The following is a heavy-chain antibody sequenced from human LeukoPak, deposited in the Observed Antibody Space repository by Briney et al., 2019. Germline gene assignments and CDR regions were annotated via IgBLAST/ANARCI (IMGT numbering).Heavy chain of an antibody. CDR2: ISSSSSYI. D-gene: IGHD3-16*02. CDR3: ARDRDDYVWGSYRAFDY. CDR1: GFTFSSYS. V-gene: IGHV3-21*01. J-gene: IGHJ4*02. Sequence: GGSLGLSCAASGFTFSSYSMNWVRQAPGKGLEWVSSISSSSSYIYYADSVKGRFTISRDNARNSLYLQMNSLRAEDTAVYYCARDRDDYVWGSYRAFDYWGQGTLVTVSS.